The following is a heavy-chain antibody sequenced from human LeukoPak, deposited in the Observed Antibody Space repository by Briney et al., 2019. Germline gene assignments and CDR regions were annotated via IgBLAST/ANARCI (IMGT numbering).Heavy chain of an antibody. CDR2: IYYSGST. D-gene: IGHD5-12*01. V-gene: IGHV4-59*01. J-gene: IGHJ4*02. Sequence: SETLSLTCTVSGGSISSYYWSWIRQPPGKGVEWIGYIYYSGSTNYNPSLKSRVTISVDTSKNQFSLKLSSVTAADTAVYYCARDGYGHIDYWGQGTLVTVSS. CDR1: GGSISSYY. CDR3: ARDGYGHIDY.